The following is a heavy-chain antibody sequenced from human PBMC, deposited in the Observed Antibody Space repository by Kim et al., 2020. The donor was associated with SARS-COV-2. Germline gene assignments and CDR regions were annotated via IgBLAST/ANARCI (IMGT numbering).Heavy chain of an antibody. V-gene: IGHV3-30*18. J-gene: IGHJ4*02. D-gene: IGHD3-10*01. CDR2: ISYDGSNK. CDR1: GFTFSSYG. CDR3: AKGQNRFGELLSQRPVGY. Sequence: GGSLRLSCAASGFTFSSYGMHWVRQAPGKGLEWVAVISYDGSNKYYADSVKGRFTISRDNSKNTLYLQMNSLRAEDTAVYYCAKGQNRFGELLSQRPVGYWGQGTLVTVSS.